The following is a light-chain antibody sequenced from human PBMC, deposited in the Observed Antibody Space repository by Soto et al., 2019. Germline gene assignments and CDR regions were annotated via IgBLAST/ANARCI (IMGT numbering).Light chain of an antibody. V-gene: IGKV1-5*03. CDR3: QQYDTYWT. Sequence: IQMTQSPSSVSASVGDTVTITCRASQSISSWLAWYQKKPGKATNLLIYKASSLKSGVPSRFSGSGSGTEFTLTISSLQPDDFATYYCQQYDTYWTFGQGTKVDIK. CDR2: KAS. CDR1: QSISSW. J-gene: IGKJ1*01.